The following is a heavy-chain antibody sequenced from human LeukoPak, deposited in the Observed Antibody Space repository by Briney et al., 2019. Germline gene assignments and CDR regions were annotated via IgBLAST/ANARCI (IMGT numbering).Heavy chain of an antibody. CDR3: VHRNYDSSGYYQRIDY. J-gene: IGHJ4*02. V-gene: IGHV2-5*01. D-gene: IGHD3-22*01. CDR1: GFSLSTSGVG. Sequence: VSGPTLVKPTQTLTLTCTFSGFSLSTSGVGVGWIRQPPGKALEWLALIYWNDDKRYSPSLKSRLTITKDTSKNQVVLTMTNMDPVDTATYYCVHRNYDSSGYYQRIDYWGQGTLVTVSS. CDR2: IYWNDDK.